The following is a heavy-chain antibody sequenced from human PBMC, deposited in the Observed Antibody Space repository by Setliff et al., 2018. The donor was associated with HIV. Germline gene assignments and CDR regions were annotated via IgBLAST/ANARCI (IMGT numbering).Heavy chain of an antibody. CDR3: ARAMRGVVVTNMYYYYGMDV. CDR1: GYSISSGYY. CDR2: IYHSGST. V-gene: IGHV4-38-2*02. D-gene: IGHD2-21*02. J-gene: IGHJ6*02. Sequence: PSETLSLTCNVSGYSISSGYYWGWIRQPPGKGLEWIGSIYHSGSTYYNPSLKSRVTISVDTSKNQFSLKLSSVTAADTAVYYCARAMRGVVVTNMYYYYGMDVWGQGTTVTVSS.